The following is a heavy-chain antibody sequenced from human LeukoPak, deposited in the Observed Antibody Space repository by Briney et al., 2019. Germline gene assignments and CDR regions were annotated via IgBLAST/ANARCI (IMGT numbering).Heavy chain of an antibody. Sequence: PGGSLRLSCAASGFSISNNWMSWVRQAPGKGLEWVANIKQDGSEKYYVDSVKGRFTISRDNAKNSLYLQMNSLRAEDTAVYYCAREDWGSSWLPYYYYYGMDVWGQGTTVTVSS. CDR2: IKQDGSEK. J-gene: IGHJ6*02. D-gene: IGHD6-13*01. V-gene: IGHV3-7*01. CDR3: AREDWGSSWLPYYYYYGMDV. CDR1: GFSISNNW.